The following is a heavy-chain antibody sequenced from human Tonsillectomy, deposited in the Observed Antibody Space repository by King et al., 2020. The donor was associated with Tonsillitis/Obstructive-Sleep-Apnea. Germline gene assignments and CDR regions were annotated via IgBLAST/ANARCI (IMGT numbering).Heavy chain of an antibody. D-gene: IGHD3-9*01. CDR3: AREGDISSSGCFKGYYYYMDV. J-gene: IGHJ6*03. CDR2: IKQDGSEK. V-gene: IGHV3-7*01. CDR1: GFTFSSYW. Sequence: VQLVESGGGLVQPGGSLRLSCAASGFTFSSYWMSWVRQAPGKGLEWVANIKQDGSEKYYVDSVKGRFTISRDNAKNSLYLQMNSLRAEDTAVYYCAREGDISSSGCFKGYYYYMDVWGKGTTVTVSS.